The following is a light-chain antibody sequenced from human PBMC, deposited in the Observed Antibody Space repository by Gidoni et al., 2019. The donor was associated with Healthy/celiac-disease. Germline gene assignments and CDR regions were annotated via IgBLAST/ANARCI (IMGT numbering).Light chain of an antibody. Sequence: DIQLTQSPSFLSASVGDRVTITCRASQGISSYLAWYQQRPGKAPKLLIYAAPTLQSGGPSRFSGSGSGTEFTLTISSLQPEDFATYYGQQLNSYPLTFGGGTKVEIK. CDR3: QQLNSYPLT. CDR2: AAP. V-gene: IGKV1-9*01. J-gene: IGKJ4*01. CDR1: QGISSY.